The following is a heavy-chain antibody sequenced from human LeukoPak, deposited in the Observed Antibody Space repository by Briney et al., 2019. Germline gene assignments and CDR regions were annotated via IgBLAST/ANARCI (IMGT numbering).Heavy chain of an antibody. J-gene: IGHJ4*02. CDR3: ARENYGQHYFDF. V-gene: IGHV3-21*01. CDR2: ITGDCNYI. D-gene: IGHD4-17*01. Sequence: PGGSLRLSCAASGFTFNDYTMTWVRQAPGKGLEWVSSITGDCNYIFYADSVKGRFTISRDNAQNSLFLELNSLRGEDTAVYYCARENYGQHYFDFWGQGTLVTVSS. CDR1: GFTFNDYT.